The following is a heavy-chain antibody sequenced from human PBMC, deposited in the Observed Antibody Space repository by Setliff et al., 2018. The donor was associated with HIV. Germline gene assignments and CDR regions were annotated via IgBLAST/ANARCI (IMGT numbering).Heavy chain of an antibody. CDR2: IYYTGST. D-gene: IGHD2-21*01. V-gene: IGHV4-59*01. CDR1: SGSISTYY. Sequence: SETLSLTCTVSSGSISTYYWTWIRQPPGKGLEYIGYIYYTGSTDYNPSLNGRVTISIDMSKSQFSLKLNSVTAADTAVYYCARGAGCLGNDCDAYFGPWGQGILVTVSS. CDR3: ARGAGCLGNDCDAYFGP. J-gene: IGHJ5*02.